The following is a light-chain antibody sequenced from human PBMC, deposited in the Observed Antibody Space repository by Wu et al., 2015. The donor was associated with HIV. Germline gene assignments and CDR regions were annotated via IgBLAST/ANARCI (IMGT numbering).Light chain of an antibody. CDR3: QFYSITFRT. J-gene: IGKJ1*01. Sequence: EIVLTQSPGTLSLSPGERATLSCRASQSVSSSYLAWFQQKPGQAPRLLIQDASNRATGIPARFSGSGSGTDFTLTIRRLGPEDLAVYYCQFYSITFRTFGQGTKVEF. CDR2: DAS. CDR1: QSVSSSY. V-gene: IGKV3-20*01.